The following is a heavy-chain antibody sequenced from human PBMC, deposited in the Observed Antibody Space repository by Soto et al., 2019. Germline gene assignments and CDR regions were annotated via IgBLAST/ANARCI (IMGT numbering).Heavy chain of an antibody. Sequence: ASVKVSCKASGYTFTGYYMHWVRQAPGQGLEWMGWINPNSGGTNYAQKFQGWVTMTRDTSISTAYMELNRLRSDDTAVYYCARGPDIVVVPAAIFHFDYWGQGTLVTVSS. CDR2: INPNSGGT. J-gene: IGHJ4*02. V-gene: IGHV1-2*04. CDR1: GYTFTGYY. D-gene: IGHD2-2*01. CDR3: ARGPDIVVVPAAIFHFDY.